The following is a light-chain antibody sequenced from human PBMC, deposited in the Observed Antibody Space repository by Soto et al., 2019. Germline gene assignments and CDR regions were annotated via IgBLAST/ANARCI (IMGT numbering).Light chain of an antibody. J-gene: IGLJ3*02. CDR3: LSYTSANTRV. CDR2: EVN. CDR1: SSDVGGYKF. V-gene: IGLV2-14*01. Sequence: QSALTQPASVSASPGQSITISCTGTSSDVGGYKFVSWYQHHPGNAPKLMIYEVNNRPSGVSNRFSGSKSGNTASLTISGLQPEDEADYYCLSYTSANTRVFGGGTTLTVL.